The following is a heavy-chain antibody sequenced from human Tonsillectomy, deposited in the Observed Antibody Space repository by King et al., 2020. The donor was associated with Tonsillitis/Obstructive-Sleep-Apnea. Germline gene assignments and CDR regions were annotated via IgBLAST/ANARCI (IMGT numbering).Heavy chain of an antibody. CDR3: ASPGRYCSSTSCYFSY. Sequence: QLVQSGPEVKKPGTSVKVSCKASGFTFTSSAVQWVRQARGQRLDWIGWIVLGRGDTNYAQKFQERVTITREMSTSPAYMELSSLRSEDTAVYYCASPGRYCSSTSCYFSYWGQGTLVTVSS. D-gene: IGHD2-2*01. CDR1: GFTFTSSA. CDR2: IVLGRGDT. J-gene: IGHJ4*02. V-gene: IGHV1-58*01.